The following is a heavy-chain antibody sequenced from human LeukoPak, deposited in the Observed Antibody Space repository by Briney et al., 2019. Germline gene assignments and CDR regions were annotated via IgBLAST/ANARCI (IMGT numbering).Heavy chain of an antibody. CDR3: ARTSGNYRYYFDY. V-gene: IGHV4-4*02. CDR2: NNETAST. Sequence: KPSGTLSLACAVSGASISSTNWWNGGRQPPGKGVEGIGENNETASTNYLPTLKSRVTISVDTSKNQFSLKLSSVTAADTAVYHCARTSGNYRYYFDYWGQGTLVTVSS. J-gene: IGHJ4*02. CDR1: GASISSTNW. D-gene: IGHD1-26*01.